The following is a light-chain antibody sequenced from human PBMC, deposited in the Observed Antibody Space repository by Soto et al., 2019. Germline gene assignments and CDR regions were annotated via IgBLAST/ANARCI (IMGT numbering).Light chain of an antibody. V-gene: IGLV2-14*03. CDR2: DVS. CDR3: SSFTTSTSYV. J-gene: IGLJ1*01. Sequence: QSALTQPASVSGSPGQSITISCTGTSSDVGAHDYVSWYQQHPGEVPKLMIFDVSDRPSGGSNRFSGSKSGNTASLTISGLQAEDEADYYCSSFTTSTSYVFGTGTKLTVL. CDR1: SSDVGAHDY.